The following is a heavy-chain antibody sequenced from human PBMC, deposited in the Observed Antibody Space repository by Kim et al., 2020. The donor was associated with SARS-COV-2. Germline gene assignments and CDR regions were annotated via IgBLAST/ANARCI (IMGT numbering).Heavy chain of an antibody. J-gene: IGHJ3*02. Sequence: YDNPSLTSRVTISVDTSKNQFSLKLSSVSAADTAVYYCARQRATGDAFDIWGQGTMVIVSS. D-gene: IGHD1-1*01. V-gene: IGHV4-39*01. CDR3: ARQRATGDAFDI.